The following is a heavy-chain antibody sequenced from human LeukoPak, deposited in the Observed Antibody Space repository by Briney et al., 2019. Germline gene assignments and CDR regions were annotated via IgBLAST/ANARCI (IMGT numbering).Heavy chain of an antibody. V-gene: IGHV4-39*01. Sequence: SQTLSLTCTVSGGSISSSSYYWGWIRQPPGKGLEWIGSIYYSGSTYYNPSLKSRVTISVDTSKNQFSLKLSSVTAADTAVYYCASGYSYGYGPYYFDYWGQGTLVTVSS. CDR2: IYYSGST. J-gene: IGHJ4*02. CDR3: ASGYSYGYGPYYFDY. CDR1: GGSISSSSYY. D-gene: IGHD5-18*01.